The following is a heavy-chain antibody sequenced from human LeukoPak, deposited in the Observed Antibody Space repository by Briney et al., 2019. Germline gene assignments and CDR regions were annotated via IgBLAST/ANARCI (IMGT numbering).Heavy chain of an antibody. Sequence: PGGSLRLSCAASGFTFSRYAMHWVRQAPGKGLEWVADIAYDGSNIYYADSVKGRFTISRDNSKNTLYLQMNSLRAEDTAVYYCAELGITMIGGVWGKGTTVTISS. V-gene: IGHV3-30*04. CDR3: AELGITMIGGV. CDR1: GFTFSRYA. CDR2: IAYDGSNI. D-gene: IGHD3-10*02. J-gene: IGHJ6*04.